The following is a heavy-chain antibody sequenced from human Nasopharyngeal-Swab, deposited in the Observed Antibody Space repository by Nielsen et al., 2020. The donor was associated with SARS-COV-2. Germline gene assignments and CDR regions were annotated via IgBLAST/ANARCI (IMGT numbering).Heavy chain of an antibody. D-gene: IGHD3-22*01. CDR1: GGTFSSYA. CDR3: ARGGDYYDSGGYYYASYYYMDV. CDR2: IIPIFGTA. J-gene: IGHJ6*03. V-gene: IGHV1-69*13. Sequence: SVKVSCKASGGTFSSYAISWVRQAPGQGLEWMGGIIPIFGTANYAQKFQGRVTITADESTSTAYMELSSLRSEDTAVYYCARGGDYYDSGGYYYASYYYMDVWGKGTTVTVSS.